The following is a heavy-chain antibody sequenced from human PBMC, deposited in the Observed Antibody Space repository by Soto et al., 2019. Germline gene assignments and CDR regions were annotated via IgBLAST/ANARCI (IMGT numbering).Heavy chain of an antibody. J-gene: IGHJ3*02. CDR3: AKVPFGELERIFLAFDI. CDR1: GFTFSSYA. CDR2: ISGSGGST. V-gene: IGHV3-23*01. D-gene: IGHD1-1*01. Sequence: GGSLRLSCAASGFTFSSYAMSWVRQAPGKGLEWVSAISGSGGSTYYADSVKGRFTISRDNSKNTLYLQMNSLRAEDTAVYYCAKVPFGELERIFLAFDIWGQGTMVTVSS.